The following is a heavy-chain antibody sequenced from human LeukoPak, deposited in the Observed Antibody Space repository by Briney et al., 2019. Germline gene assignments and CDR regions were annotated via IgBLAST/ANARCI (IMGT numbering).Heavy chain of an antibody. J-gene: IGHJ3*01. CDR3: AREFSPEDAFDL. V-gene: IGHV3-74*01. CDR1: GFTLTNNW. D-gene: IGHD1-14*01. CDR2: VNTYGANT. Sequence: GGSLRLSCTASGFTLTNNWMHWVRQVPGKGLEWVSRVNTYGANTNYADSVRGRFTISRDNAKNTLYLQMDSLRAEDSAIYYCAREFSPEDAFDLWGQGTRVTVSS.